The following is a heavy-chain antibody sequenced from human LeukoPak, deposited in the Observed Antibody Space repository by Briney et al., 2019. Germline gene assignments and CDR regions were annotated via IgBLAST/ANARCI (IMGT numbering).Heavy chain of an antibody. V-gene: IGHV3-23*01. CDR2: ISGSGGST. D-gene: IGHD3-22*01. J-gene: IGHJ5*02. CDR1: GFTFSSYG. Sequence: GGSLRLSCAASGFTFSSYGMSWVRQAPGKGLEWVSAISGSGGSTYYADSVKGRFTISRDNSKNTLYLQMNSLRAEDTAVYYCARDLGAYYDSSDNWFDPWGQGTLVTVSS. CDR3: ARDLGAYYDSSDNWFDP.